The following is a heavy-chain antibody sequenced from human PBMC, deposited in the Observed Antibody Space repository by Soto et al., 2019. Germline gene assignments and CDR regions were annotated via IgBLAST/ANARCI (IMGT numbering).Heavy chain of an antibody. CDR2: SRDKPQGYST. Sequence: EVQLVESGGGLVQPGGSLRLSCAGSGFTLSDHYLDWVRQAPGKGLEWVGRSRDKPQGYSTAYAASVKGRFTTSRDESKNSAYLQMNSLKTEDTAVYYCVRATYFSDSSGYTRCRDYWGPGTLVTVSS. J-gene: IGHJ4*02. CDR1: GFTLSDHY. V-gene: IGHV3-72*01. D-gene: IGHD3-22*01. CDR3: VRATYFSDSSGYTRCRDY.